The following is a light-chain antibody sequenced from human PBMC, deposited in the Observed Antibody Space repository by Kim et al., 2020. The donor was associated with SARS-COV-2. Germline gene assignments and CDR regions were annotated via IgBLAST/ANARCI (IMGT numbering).Light chain of an antibody. CDR2: EDD. J-gene: IGLJ3*02. CDR3: QSYDGTGWV. Sequence: GETLTSSCTRTGGSIATGYVHWYQQRPGRSPTTVIYEDDQRPSGVPDRFSASVDSSSNAASLIISGLETEDEADYYCQSYDGTGWVFGGGTKLTVL. CDR1: GGSIATGY. V-gene: IGLV6-57*01.